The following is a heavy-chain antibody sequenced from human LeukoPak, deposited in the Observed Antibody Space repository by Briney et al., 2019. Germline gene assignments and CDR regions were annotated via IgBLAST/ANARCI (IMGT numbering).Heavy chain of an antibody. Sequence: PGGSPRLSCAASGFTFSSYGIHWARQAPGKGLEWVAFIRYDGSDKYYADSVKGRFTISRDNSKNTLYLQMNSLRAEDTAVYYCAKDQDSSSWYVDYWGQGTLVTVSS. V-gene: IGHV3-30*02. J-gene: IGHJ4*02. CDR2: IRYDGSDK. CDR3: AKDQDSSSWYVDY. CDR1: GFTFSSYG. D-gene: IGHD6-13*01.